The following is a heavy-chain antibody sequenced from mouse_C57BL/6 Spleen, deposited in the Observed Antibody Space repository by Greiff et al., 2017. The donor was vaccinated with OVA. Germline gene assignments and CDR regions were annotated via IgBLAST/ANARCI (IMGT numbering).Heavy chain of an antibody. Sequence: EVHLVESGGGLVKPGGSLKLSCAASGFTFSDYGMHWVRQAPEKGLEWVAYISSGSSTIYYADTVKGRFTISRDNAKNTLFLQMTSLRSENTAMYYCARPLDGTHLFDYWGQGTTLTVSS. V-gene: IGHV5-17*01. CDR1: GFTFSDYG. J-gene: IGHJ2*01. CDR3: ARPLDGTHLFDY. CDR2: ISSGSSTI. D-gene: IGHD1-1*01.